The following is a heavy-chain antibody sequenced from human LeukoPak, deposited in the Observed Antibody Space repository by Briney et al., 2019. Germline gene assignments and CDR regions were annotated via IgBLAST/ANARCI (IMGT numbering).Heavy chain of an antibody. Sequence: PGGSLRLSCAASGFTFSDYYMSWIRQAPGKGLEWVSDISSSGSTIYYADSVKGRFTISRDNAKNSLYLQMNSLRAEDTAVYYCARTSMILVVPYFDYWGQGTLVTVSS. J-gene: IGHJ4*02. D-gene: IGHD3-22*01. CDR2: ISSSGSTI. CDR1: GFTFSDYY. V-gene: IGHV3-11*01. CDR3: ARTSMILVVPYFDY.